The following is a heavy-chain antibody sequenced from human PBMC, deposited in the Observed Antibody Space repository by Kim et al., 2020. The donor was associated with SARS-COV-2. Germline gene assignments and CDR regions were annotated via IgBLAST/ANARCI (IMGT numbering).Heavy chain of an antibody. V-gene: IGHV4-34*01. Sequence: YNPSLKRRVTISVDTSKNQFSLKLSSVTAADTAVYYCATGYYYYYYGMDVWGQGTTVTVSS. J-gene: IGHJ6*02. D-gene: IGHD3-9*01. CDR3: ATGYYYYYYGMDV.